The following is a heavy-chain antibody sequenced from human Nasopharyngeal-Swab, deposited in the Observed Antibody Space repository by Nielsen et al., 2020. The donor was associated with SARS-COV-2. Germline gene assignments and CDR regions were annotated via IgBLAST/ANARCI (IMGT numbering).Heavy chain of an antibody. CDR2: ISWNSGSI. Sequence: GGSLRLSRAASGFTFDDYAMHWVRQAPGKGLEWVSGISWNSGSIGYADSVKGRFTISRDNAKNSLYLQMNSLRAEDTALYYCAKDITSGDTMATHYYYGMDVWGQGTTVTVSS. D-gene: IGHD2-21*01. J-gene: IGHJ6*02. CDR3: AKDITSGDTMATHYYYGMDV. V-gene: IGHV3-9*01. CDR1: GFTFDDYA.